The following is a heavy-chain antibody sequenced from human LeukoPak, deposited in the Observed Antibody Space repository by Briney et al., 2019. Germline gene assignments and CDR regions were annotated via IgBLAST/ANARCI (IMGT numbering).Heavy chain of an antibody. CDR2: INPNSGGT. Sequence: ASVKVSCKASGYTFTGYYMHWVRQAPGQGLEWMGWINPNSGGTNYAQKFQGRVTMTRDTSISTAYMELSRLRSDDTAVYYCARAKCSSTSCYFDYWGQGTLVTVSS. CDR1: GYTFTGYY. D-gene: IGHD2-2*01. V-gene: IGHV1-2*02. CDR3: ARAKCSSTSCYFDY. J-gene: IGHJ4*02.